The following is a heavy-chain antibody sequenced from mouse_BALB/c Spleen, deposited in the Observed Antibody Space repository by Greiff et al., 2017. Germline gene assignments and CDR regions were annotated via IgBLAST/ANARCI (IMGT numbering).Heavy chain of an antibody. CDR1: GYSITSDYA. Sequence: EVQLQQSGPGLVKPSQSLSLTCTVTGYSITSDYAWYWIRQFPGDKLEWMVYISYSGSTRYNPTLKSRISITRDTSKNQFFLQLNSVTPEDTATYYCARVFAYWGQGTLVTVSA. V-gene: IGHV3-2*02. J-gene: IGHJ3*01. CDR3: ARVFAY. CDR2: ISYSGST.